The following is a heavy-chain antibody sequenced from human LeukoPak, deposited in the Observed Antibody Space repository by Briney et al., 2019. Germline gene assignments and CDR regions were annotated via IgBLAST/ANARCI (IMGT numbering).Heavy chain of an antibody. D-gene: IGHD2-2*01. Sequence: GESLKISCKGSGYSFTSYWIAWVRQMPGKGLEWMGIIYPGDSDTRYSPSFQGQVTFSADMSISTAYLQWSSLKASDTAMYYSARVWGPVPAAILYYFDYWGQGTLVTVSS. CDR2: IYPGDSDT. CDR3: ARVWGPVPAAILYYFDY. J-gene: IGHJ4*02. CDR1: GYSFTSYW. V-gene: IGHV5-51*01.